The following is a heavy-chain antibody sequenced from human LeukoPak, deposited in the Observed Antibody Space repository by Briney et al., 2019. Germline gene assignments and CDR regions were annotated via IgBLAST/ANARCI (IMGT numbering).Heavy chain of an antibody. V-gene: IGHV4-31*02. J-gene: IGHJ5*02. Sequence: PSETLSLIFTVSGGSNSSGGDYFSWFRQHPVTGPGAIRDIYYPGSTYYNRALKCRVTISVYTSKNHFSLKLSSVTAADTAVYYSARIYDTLFDPWGQGTLVTVSS. CDR1: GGSNSSGGDY. CDR3: ARIYDTLFDP. D-gene: IGHD3-22*01. CDR2: IYYPGST.